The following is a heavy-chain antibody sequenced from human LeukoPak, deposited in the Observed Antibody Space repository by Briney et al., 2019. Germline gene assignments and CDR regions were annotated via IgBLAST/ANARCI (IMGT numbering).Heavy chain of an antibody. CDR1: GFSFGGYA. Sequence: GGSLRLSCAASGFSFGGYALHWVRQAPGKGLEWVASISWNSGDIVHADSVKGRFTISRDNAKSSLYLQMDSLRTEDTALYYCVKSGGYATAIRYFDLWGRGTLVTVS. V-gene: IGHV3-9*01. CDR3: VKSGGYATAIRYFDL. J-gene: IGHJ2*01. D-gene: IGHD2-21*02. CDR2: ISWNSGDI.